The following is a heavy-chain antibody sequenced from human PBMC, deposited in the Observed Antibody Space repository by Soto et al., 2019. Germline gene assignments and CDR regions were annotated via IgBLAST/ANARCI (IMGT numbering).Heavy chain of an antibody. V-gene: IGHV4-39*01. CDR1: GGSISSSSYY. J-gene: IGHJ4*02. Sequence: SETLSLACTVSGGSISSSSYYWGWIRQPPGKGLEWIGSIYYSGSTYYNPSLKSRVTISVDTSKNQFSLKLSSVTAADTAVYYCAGSLIRFLEWLLFDFWGQGTLVTVSS. D-gene: IGHD3-3*01. CDR2: IYYSGST. CDR3: AGSLIRFLEWLLFDF.